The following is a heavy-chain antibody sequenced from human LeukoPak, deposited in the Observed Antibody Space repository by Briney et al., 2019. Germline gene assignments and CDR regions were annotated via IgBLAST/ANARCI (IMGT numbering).Heavy chain of an antibody. Sequence: SETLSLTCTVSGGSISSYYWSWIRQPPGQGLEWIGYIYYSGSTNYNPSLKSRVTISVDTSKNQFSLKLSSVTAADTAVYYCARGGYYYDSSGYYGGQYDYWGQGTLVTVSS. J-gene: IGHJ4*02. CDR2: IYYSGST. CDR3: ARGGYYYDSSGYYGGQYDY. CDR1: GGSISSYY. V-gene: IGHV4-59*01. D-gene: IGHD3-22*01.